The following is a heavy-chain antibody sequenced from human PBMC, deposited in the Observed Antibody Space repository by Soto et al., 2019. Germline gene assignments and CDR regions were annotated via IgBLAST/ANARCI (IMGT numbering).Heavy chain of an antibody. CDR1: GGTFSSYA. D-gene: IGHD2-2*01. V-gene: IGHV1-69*13. CDR3: ARMNCSSTSCYAFDI. CDR2: IIPIFGTA. J-gene: IGHJ3*02. Sequence: ASVKVSCKASGGTFSSYAISWVRQAPGQGLEWMGGIIPIFGTANYAQKFQGRVTITADESTSTAYMELSSLRSEDTAVYYCARMNCSSTSCYAFDIWGQGTMVTVSS.